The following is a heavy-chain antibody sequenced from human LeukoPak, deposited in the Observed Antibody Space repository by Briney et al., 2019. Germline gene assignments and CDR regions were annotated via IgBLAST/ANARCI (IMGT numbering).Heavy chain of an antibody. CDR1: GYTFTGYY. D-gene: IGHD5-18*01. CDR2: INPNSGGT. V-gene: IGHV1-2*02. Sequence: ASVKVSCKASGYTFTGYYMHWVRQAPGQGLEWMGWINPNSGGTNYAQKFQGRVTMTRDTSISTAYMELSRLRSDDTAVYYCALFGTAMAPNFDYWGQGTLVTVSS. J-gene: IGHJ4*02. CDR3: ALFGTAMAPNFDY.